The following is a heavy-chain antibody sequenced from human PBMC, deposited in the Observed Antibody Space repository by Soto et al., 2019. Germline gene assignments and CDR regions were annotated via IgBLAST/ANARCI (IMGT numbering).Heavy chain of an antibody. D-gene: IGHD3-10*01. J-gene: IGHJ6*02. V-gene: IGHV1-8*01. CDR3: ASSRGDGGMDV. CDR2: MNPNSGNT. Sequence: QVQLVQSGAEVKKPGASVKVSCKASGYTFTSYDVIWVRQATGQGLEWMGLMNPNSGNTGYAQNFQDRVTMTRNTHISTAYIDVNDLRSEDTAVYYCASSRGDGGMDVWGQGTTVTVSS. CDR1: GYTFTSYD.